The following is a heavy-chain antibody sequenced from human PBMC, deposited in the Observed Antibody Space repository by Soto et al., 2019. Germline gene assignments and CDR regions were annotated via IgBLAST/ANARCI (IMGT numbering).Heavy chain of an antibody. Sequence: QVQLVQSGAEVKKPESSVKVSCKAPGGTFSTYAISWVRQAPGQGLEWMGGIIPMFGTANYAQRFQDRVTFTADESTNTVYLERSSLRSEDTAVYFCASGIQLWLRRINNGYAGWGQGTLVTVSS. V-gene: IGHV1-69*12. CDR1: GGTFSTYA. J-gene: IGHJ4*02. CDR3: ASGIQLWLRRINNGYAG. CDR2: IIPMFGTA. D-gene: IGHD5-18*01.